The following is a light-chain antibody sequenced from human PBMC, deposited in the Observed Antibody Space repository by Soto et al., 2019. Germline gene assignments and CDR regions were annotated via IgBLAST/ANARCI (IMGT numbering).Light chain of an antibody. CDR3: QQYTNWPPNT. CDR1: QSVSGN. Sequence: EIVMAQSPVTLSVSPGERATLSCRASQSVSGNLAWYQQRPGQAPRLLIYGASTRATGVPARFSGRGSGTEFTLTISSLQSEDFAVYYCQQYTNWPPNTFGQGTRLEI. V-gene: IGKV3-15*01. CDR2: GAS. J-gene: IGKJ5*01.